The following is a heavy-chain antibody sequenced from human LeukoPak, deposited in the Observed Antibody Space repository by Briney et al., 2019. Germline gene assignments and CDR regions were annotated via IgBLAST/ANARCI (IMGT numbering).Heavy chain of an antibody. J-gene: IGHJ5*02. V-gene: IGHV4-31*03. CDR1: GGSISSGGYY. D-gene: IGHD2-15*01. CDR3: ARGLGHCSGGSCYPPFDP. Sequence: PSQTLSLTCTVSGGSISSGGYYWSWLRQHPGKGLEWIGYIYYSGSTYYNPSLKSRFTISVDTSKNQFSLKLSSVTAADTAVYYCARGLGHCSGGSCYPPFDPWGQGTLVTVSS. CDR2: IYYSGST.